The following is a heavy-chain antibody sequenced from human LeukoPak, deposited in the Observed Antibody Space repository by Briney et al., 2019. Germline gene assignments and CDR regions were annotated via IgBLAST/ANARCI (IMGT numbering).Heavy chain of an antibody. J-gene: IGHJ6*02. Sequence: GASVKVSCKASGGTFSSYAISWVRQAPGQGLEWMGRIIPILGIANYAQKFQGRVTITADKSTSTAYMELSSLRSEDTAVYYCASQLGAAAAGRLRNYYYYGMDVWGQGTTVTVSS. D-gene: IGHD6-13*01. CDR2: IIPILGIA. CDR1: GGTFSSYA. CDR3: ASQLGAAAAGRLRNYYYYGMDV. V-gene: IGHV1-69*04.